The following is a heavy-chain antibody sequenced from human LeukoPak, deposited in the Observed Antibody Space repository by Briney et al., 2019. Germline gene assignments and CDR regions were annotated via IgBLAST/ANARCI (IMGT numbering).Heavy chain of an antibody. Sequence: PSETLSLTCTVSGASISSGSYYWIWIRQPAGKGLEWIGRIYTSGSAEYSPSLRGRVTISLDTSKNQFSLTLSSVTAADTAIYYCARDSPTTYPGYTSGTIYYYYYMDVWGKGTTVTISS. D-gene: IGHD3-10*01. CDR2: IYTSGSA. J-gene: IGHJ6*03. V-gene: IGHV4-61*02. CDR3: ARDSPTTYPGYTSGTIYYYYYMDV. CDR1: GASISSGSYY.